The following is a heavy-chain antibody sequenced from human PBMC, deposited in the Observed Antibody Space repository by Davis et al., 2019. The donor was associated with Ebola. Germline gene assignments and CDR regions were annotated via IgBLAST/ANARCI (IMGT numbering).Heavy chain of an antibody. CDR1: GYTFTSYA. J-gene: IGHJ1*01. V-gene: IGHV1-3*01. D-gene: IGHD6-13*01. CDR3: ARTSLPIGYEGFQH. Sequence: ASVTVSCKASGYTFTSYAMHWVRQAPGQRLEWMGWINAGNGNTKYSQKFQGRVTITRDTSASTAYMELSSLRSEDTAVYYCARTSLPIGYEGFQHWGQGTLVTVSS. CDR2: INAGNGNT.